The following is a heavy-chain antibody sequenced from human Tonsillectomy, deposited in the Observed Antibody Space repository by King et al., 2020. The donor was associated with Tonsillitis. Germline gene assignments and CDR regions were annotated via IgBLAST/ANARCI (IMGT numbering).Heavy chain of an antibody. J-gene: IGHJ6*03. D-gene: IGHD3-10*01. V-gene: IGHV3-33*01. Sequence: VQLVESGGGVVQPGRSLRLSCATSGFTFSHFGMHWVRQAPGKGLEWVAVFWYDGSKIYYADSVKGRFTISRDISKNTLYLQMNRLRAEDTAVYYCARKEHYYGSGSYYYYMDVWGKGTTVTVSS. CDR1: GFTFSHFG. CDR2: FWYDGSKI. CDR3: ARKEHYYGSGSYYYYMDV.